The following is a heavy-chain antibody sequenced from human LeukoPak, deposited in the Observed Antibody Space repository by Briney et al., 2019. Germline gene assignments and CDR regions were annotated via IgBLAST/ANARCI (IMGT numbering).Heavy chain of an antibody. V-gene: IGHV1-8*03. J-gene: IGHJ4*02. CDR2: MNPNSGNT. Sequence: ASVKVSCKASGYTFTSYDINWVRQATGQGLEWMGWMNPNSGNTGYAQKFQGRVTITRDTSITTAYMELSSLRSEDTAVYYCTRHTSPTFDYWGQGTLVTVSS. CDR3: TRHTSPTFDY. D-gene: IGHD2-2*01. CDR1: GYTFTSYD.